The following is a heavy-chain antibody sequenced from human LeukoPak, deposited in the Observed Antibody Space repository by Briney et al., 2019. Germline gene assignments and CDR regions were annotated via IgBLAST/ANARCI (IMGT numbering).Heavy chain of an antibody. D-gene: IGHD3-3*01. CDR3: ARGPDFWSGYSSDY. V-gene: IGHV4-59*01. CDR2: IYYSGST. CDR1: GGSISSYY. Sequence: PSETLSLTCTFSGGSISSYYWSWIRQPPGKGLEWIGYIYYSGSTNYNPSLKSRVTISVDTSKNQFSLKLSSVTAADTAVYYCARGPDFWSGYSSDYWGQGTLVTVSS. J-gene: IGHJ4*02.